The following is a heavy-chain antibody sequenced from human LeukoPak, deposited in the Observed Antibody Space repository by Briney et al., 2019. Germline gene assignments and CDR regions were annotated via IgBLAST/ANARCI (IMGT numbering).Heavy chain of an antibody. Sequence: PSETLSLTCAVYGGSFSGYYWSWIRQLPGKGLEWIGEINHSGSTNYNPSLKSRVTISVDTSKNQFSLKLSSVTAADTAVYYCARATLRGYSYGYGRLDYWGQGTLVTVSS. V-gene: IGHV4-34*01. CDR2: INHSGST. D-gene: IGHD5-18*01. J-gene: IGHJ4*02. CDR1: GGSFSGYY. CDR3: ARATLRGYSYGYGRLDY.